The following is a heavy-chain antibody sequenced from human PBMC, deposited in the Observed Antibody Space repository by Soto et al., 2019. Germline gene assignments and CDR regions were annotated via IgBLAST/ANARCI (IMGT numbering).Heavy chain of an antibody. D-gene: IGHD1-26*01. CDR1: GDSVSSNSAA. V-gene: IGHV6-1*01. CDR2: TYYRSKWYN. CDR3: ASSILELRHRDDAFDI. Sequence: PSQTLSLTCAISGDSVSSNSAAWNWIRQSPSRGLEWLGRTYYRSKWYNDYAVSVKSRITINLDTSKNQFSLQLNSVTPEDTAVYYCASSILELRHRDDAFDIPGQAIMGTV. J-gene: IGHJ3*02.